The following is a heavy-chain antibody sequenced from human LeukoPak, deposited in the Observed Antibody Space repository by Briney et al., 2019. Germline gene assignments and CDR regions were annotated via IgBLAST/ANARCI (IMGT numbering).Heavy chain of an antibody. CDR3: ARQIYGDSGY. J-gene: IGHJ4*02. CDR2: INHSGST. V-gene: IGHV4-34*01. Sequence: PSETLSLTCTVSGGSISNYYWSWIRQPPGKGLEWIGEINHSGSTNYNPSLKSRVTISVDTSKNQFSLELSSVTAADTAVYYCARQIYGDSGYWGQGTLVTVSS. D-gene: IGHD4-17*01. CDR1: GGSISNYY.